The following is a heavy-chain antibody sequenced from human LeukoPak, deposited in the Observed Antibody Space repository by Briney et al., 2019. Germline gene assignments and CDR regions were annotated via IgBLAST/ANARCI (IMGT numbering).Heavy chain of an antibody. D-gene: IGHD3-22*01. Sequence: SETLSLSCAVYGGSFSGYYWSWIRQPPGKGLEWIGEINHSGSTNYNPSLKSRVTISVDTSKNQFSLKLSSVTAADTAVYYCARVSSGSSNWYFDLWGRGTLVTVSS. J-gene: IGHJ2*01. CDR3: ARVSSGSSNWYFDL. V-gene: IGHV4-34*01. CDR1: GGSFSGYY. CDR2: INHSGST.